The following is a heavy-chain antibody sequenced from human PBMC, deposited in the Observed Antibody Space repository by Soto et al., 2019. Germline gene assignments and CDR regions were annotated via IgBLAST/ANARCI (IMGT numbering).Heavy chain of an antibody. J-gene: IGHJ3*02. Sequence: ASVKVSCKASGYTFTSYGISWVRQAPGQGLEWMGWISAYNGNTNYAQKLQGRVTMTTDTSTSTACMELRSLRSDDTAVYYCARGVWSYGSVRAFDIWGQGTMVTVSS. CDR1: GYTFTSYG. V-gene: IGHV1-18*01. CDR2: ISAYNGNT. D-gene: IGHD3-10*01. CDR3: ARGVWSYGSVRAFDI.